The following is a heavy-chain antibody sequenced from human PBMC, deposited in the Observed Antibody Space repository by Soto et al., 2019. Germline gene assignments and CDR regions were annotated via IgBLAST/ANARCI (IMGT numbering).Heavy chain of an antibody. CDR1: GGSFSGYY. CDR3: ARSESVYSSGWYVRY. CDR2: INHSEST. J-gene: IGHJ4*02. D-gene: IGHD6-19*01. Sequence: SETLSLTCAVYGGSFSGYYWSWIRQPPGKGLEWIGEINHSESTNYNPSLKSRVTISVDTSKDQFSLKLSSVTAADTAVYYCARSESVYSSGWYVRYWGQGTLVTVSS. V-gene: IGHV4-34*01.